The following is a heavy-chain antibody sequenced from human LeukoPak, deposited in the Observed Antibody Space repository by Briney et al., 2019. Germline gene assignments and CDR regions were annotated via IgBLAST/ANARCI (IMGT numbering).Heavy chain of an antibody. V-gene: IGHV3-48*02. Sequence: GGSLRLSCAASGFTFSTYSMNWVRQAPGKGLEWVSYITRSSSAIYYADSVKGRFTISRDNAKNSLYLQMNNLRDEDTAVYYCARDYGDYVGWPGYWGQGTLVTVSS. D-gene: IGHD4-17*01. CDR2: ITRSSSAI. CDR1: GFTFSTYS. CDR3: ARDYGDYVGWPGY. J-gene: IGHJ4*02.